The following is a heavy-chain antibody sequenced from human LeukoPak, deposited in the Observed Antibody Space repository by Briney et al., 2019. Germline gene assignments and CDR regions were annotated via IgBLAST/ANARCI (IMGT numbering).Heavy chain of an antibody. J-gene: IGHJ3*01. CDR1: GFTFSSYE. Sequence: GGSLRLSCAASGFTFSSYEMHWVRQPPGKGLEWVSYISSSDSTIYYADSVKGRFTISRDNAKSSLYLQMNSLRAEDTAMYFCARRMPGDAFDVWGQGTMVTVSS. CDR2: ISSSDSTI. V-gene: IGHV3-48*03. D-gene: IGHD2-2*01. CDR3: ARRMPGDAFDV.